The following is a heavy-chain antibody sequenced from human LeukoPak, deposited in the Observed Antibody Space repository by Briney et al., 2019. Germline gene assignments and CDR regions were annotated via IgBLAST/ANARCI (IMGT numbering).Heavy chain of an antibody. D-gene: IGHD6-13*01. Sequence: PGGSLRLSCAASGFTFSSYAMSWVRQAPGKGLGWVSAISGSGGSTYYADSVKGRFTISRDNSKNTLYLQMNSLRAEDTAVYYCAHSSSWYALFDYWGQGTLVTVSS. CDR1: GFTFSSYA. CDR2: ISGSGGST. V-gene: IGHV3-23*01. J-gene: IGHJ4*02. CDR3: AHSSSWYALFDY.